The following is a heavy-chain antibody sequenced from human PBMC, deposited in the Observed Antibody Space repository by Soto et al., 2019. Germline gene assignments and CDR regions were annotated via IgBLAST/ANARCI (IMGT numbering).Heavy chain of an antibody. CDR2: ISPNSGGT. J-gene: IGHJ6*03. V-gene: IGHV1-2*04. CDR3: ARGGPAAPCYYYMDV. Sequence: ASVKVSCKASGYTFTGYYMHWVRQAPGEGLEWMGWISPNSGGTNYAQKFQGWVTMTRDTSISTAYMELSRLRSDDTAVYYCARGGPAAPCYYYMDVWGKGTTVTVSS. CDR1: GYTFTGYY. D-gene: IGHD2-2*01.